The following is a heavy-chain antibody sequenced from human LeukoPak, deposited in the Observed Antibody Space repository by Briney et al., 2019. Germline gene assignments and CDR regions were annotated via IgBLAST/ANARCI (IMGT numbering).Heavy chain of an antibody. J-gene: IGHJ4*02. CDR3: ARSDSSSWHLDY. D-gene: IGHD6-13*01. Sequence: ASVKVSCKASGYTFTGYYMHWVRQAPGQGLEWMGWVNPNSGGTNYAQKFQGRVTMTRDTSISTAYMELSRLRSDDTAVYYCARSDSSSWHLDYWGQGTLVTVSS. CDR1: GYTFTGYY. CDR2: VNPNSGGT. V-gene: IGHV1-2*02.